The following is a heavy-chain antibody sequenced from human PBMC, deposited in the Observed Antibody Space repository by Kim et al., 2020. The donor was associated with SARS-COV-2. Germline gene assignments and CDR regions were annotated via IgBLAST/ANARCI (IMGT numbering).Heavy chain of an antibody. D-gene: IGHD1-26*01. CDR3: ARGSIVGAHSTFDY. V-gene: IGHV4-39*01. J-gene: IGHJ4*02. Sequence: NPSLKSRFPISVDTSKNQFSMKLSSVAAADTAVYYCARGSIVGAHSTFDYWGQGTLVTVSS.